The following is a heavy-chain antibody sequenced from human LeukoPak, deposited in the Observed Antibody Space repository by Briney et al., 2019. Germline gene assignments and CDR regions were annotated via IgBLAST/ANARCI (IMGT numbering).Heavy chain of an antibody. CDR2: ISYDGSNK. J-gene: IGHJ4*02. Sequence: GGSLRLSCAASGFTFSSYAMHWVRQAPGKGREWVAVISYDGSNKYYADSVKGRFTIPRDNSKNTLYLQMNSLRAEDTAVYYCARDVGSSSGYYYYFDYWGQGTLVTVSS. D-gene: IGHD3-22*01. CDR1: GFTFSSYA. V-gene: IGHV3-30*01. CDR3: ARDVGSSSGYYYYFDY.